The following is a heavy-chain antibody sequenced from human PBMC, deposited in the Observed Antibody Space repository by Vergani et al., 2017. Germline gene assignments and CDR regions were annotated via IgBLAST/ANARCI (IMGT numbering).Heavy chain of an antibody. Sequence: EVQLLESGGGLVQPGGSLRLSCAASGFTFSSYAMHWVRQAPGKGLEYVSAISSNGGSTYYANSVKGRFTISRDNSKNTLYLQMGSLRAEDMAVYYCARGGANGDYLGYWGQGTLVTVSS. CDR2: ISSNGGST. J-gene: IGHJ4*02. D-gene: IGHD4/OR15-4a*01. V-gene: IGHV3-64*01. CDR3: ARGGANGDYLGY. CDR1: GFTFSSYA.